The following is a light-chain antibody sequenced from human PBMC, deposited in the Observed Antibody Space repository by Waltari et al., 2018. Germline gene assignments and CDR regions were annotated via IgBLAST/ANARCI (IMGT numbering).Light chain of an antibody. Sequence: QSGLTQPPSVSAAPGPRVTIPCPGGSSNIGTNYLTWYRQFPGTAPKLLIYENSERPSGIPGRFSGSKSGTSATLDITGLQAGDEADYYCGTWDSSLSGAVFGGGTHLTVL. CDR1: SSNIGTNY. J-gene: IGLJ7*01. CDR2: ENS. V-gene: IGLV1-51*02. CDR3: GTWDSSLSGAV.